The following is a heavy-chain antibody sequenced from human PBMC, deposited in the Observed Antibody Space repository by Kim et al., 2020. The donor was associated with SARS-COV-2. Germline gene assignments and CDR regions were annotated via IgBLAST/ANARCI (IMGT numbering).Heavy chain of an antibody. Sequence: NPSLKSRVTISVDTSKNQFSLKLSSVTAADTAVYYCARRVVITKSHWFDPWGQGTLVTVSS. CDR3: ARRVVITKSHWFDP. D-gene: IGHD3-22*01. V-gene: IGHV4-34*01. J-gene: IGHJ5*02.